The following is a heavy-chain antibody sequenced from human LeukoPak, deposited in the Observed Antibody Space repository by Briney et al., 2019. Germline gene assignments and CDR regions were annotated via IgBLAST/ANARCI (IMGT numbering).Heavy chain of an antibody. CDR2: IYYSGST. V-gene: IGHV4-59*01. CDR1: GGSISSSY. J-gene: IGHJ4*02. Sequence: SETLSLTCTVSGGSISSSYWSWIRQPPGKGLEWIGYIYYSGSTNCDPPLKSRVTISMDTSKNQFSLKLSSVTAADTAVYYCARRGYSSGYYYFDYWGQGTLVTVSS. D-gene: IGHD6-19*01. CDR3: ARRGYSSGYYYFDY.